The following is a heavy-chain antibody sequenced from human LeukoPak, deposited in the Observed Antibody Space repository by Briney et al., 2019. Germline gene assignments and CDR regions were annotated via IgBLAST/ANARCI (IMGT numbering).Heavy chain of an antibody. Sequence: PGASVKVSCKASGGTFSSYAISWVRQAPGQGLEWMGGIIPIFGTANYAQKFQGRVTITTDESTSTAYMELSSLRSEDTAVYYCAREAGNWNPRGHYYYYYYMDVWGKGTTVTVSS. CDR2: IIPIFGTA. CDR1: GGTFSSYA. D-gene: IGHD1-20*01. V-gene: IGHV1-69*05. J-gene: IGHJ6*03. CDR3: AREAGNWNPRGHYYYYYYMDV.